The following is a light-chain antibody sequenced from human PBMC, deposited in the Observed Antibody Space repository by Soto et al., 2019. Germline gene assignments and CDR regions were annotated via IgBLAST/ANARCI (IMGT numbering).Light chain of an antibody. V-gene: IGKV1-5*03. CDR2: KAS. CDR1: QSISSW. J-gene: IGKJ1*01. CDR3: QQYRGT. Sequence: DILMTQSPSTLSASVGDRVTITCRASQSISSWLAWYQQKPGKAPKLLIYKASSLESGVPSRFSGSGSGTEFTLTISSLQPDDFATYYCQQYRGTFGQGTKVEIK.